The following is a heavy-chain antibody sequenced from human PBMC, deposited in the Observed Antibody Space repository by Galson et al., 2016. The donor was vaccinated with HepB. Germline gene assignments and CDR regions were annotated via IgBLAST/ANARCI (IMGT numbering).Heavy chain of an antibody. D-gene: IGHD2-2*01. CDR3: ARGDCSSTSCYLLGFYGVDV. CDR2: ISSYNGDT. J-gene: IGHJ6*02. Sequence: SVKVSCKASGYTFIDYGIIWVRQAPGQGLEWMGWISSYNGDTNYEQKVQGRVTLTADRSTSTVYMELKRLRSDDTAVYYCARGDCSSTSCYLLGFYGVDVWGQGTTVTVSS. V-gene: IGHV1-18*01. CDR1: GYTFIDYG.